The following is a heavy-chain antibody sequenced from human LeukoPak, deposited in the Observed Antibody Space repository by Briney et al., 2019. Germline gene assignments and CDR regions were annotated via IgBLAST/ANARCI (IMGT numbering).Heavy chain of an antibody. Sequence: SETLSLTCAVYGGSFSGYYWSWIRQPPGKGLEWIGEINHSGSTNYNPSLKSRVTISVDTSKNQFSLKLSSVTAADTAVYYCARVTNYYDSSGYYWDYRYFDLWGRGTLVTVSS. V-gene: IGHV4-34*01. J-gene: IGHJ2*01. CDR3: ARVTNYYDSSGYYWDYRYFDL. CDR1: GGSFSGYY. D-gene: IGHD3-22*01. CDR2: INHSGST.